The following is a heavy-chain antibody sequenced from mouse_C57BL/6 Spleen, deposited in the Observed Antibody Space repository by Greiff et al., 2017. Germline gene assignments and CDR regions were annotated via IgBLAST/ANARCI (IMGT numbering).Heavy chain of an antibody. CDR1: GYSFTGYY. CDR2: INPSTGGT. J-gene: IGHJ2*01. CDR3: ARGGAYYGSSWLFDY. Sequence: VQLQQSGPELVKPGASVKISCKASGYSFTGYYMHWVKQSSEKSLEWIGEINPSTGGTSYNQKFKGKATLTVDKSSSTAYMQLKSLTSEDSAVYYCARGGAYYGSSWLFDYWGQGTTLTVSS. D-gene: IGHD1-1*01. V-gene: IGHV1-43*01.